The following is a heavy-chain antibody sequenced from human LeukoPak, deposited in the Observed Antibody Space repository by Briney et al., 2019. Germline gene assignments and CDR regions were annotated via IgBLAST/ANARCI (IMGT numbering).Heavy chain of an antibody. D-gene: IGHD3-10*01. CDR3: ARDYGYAFDI. V-gene: IGHV3-48*01. CDR2: IRSSDSSI. CDR1: GFTFNSYS. Sequence: PGGSLRLSCAASGFTFNSYSMNWVRQAPGKGLEWVSYIRSSDSSIYYADSVKGRFTISIDNAKNSLYLQMNSLTAEYTAVYYCARDYGYAFDIWGQGTLVTVSS. J-gene: IGHJ3*02.